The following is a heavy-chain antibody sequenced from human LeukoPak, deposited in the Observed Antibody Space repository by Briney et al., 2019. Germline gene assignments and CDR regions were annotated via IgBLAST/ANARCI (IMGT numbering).Heavy chain of an antibody. Sequence: NASETLSLTCAVYGVSFSGYYWSWIRQPPGKGLEWIGEINHSGSTNYNPSLKSRVTISVDTSKNQFSLKLNSVTAADTAVYYCARAGYGDSDFDYWGQGTLVTVSS. J-gene: IGHJ4*02. D-gene: IGHD4-17*01. V-gene: IGHV4-34*01. CDR3: ARAGYGDSDFDY. CDR1: GVSFSGYY. CDR2: INHSGST.